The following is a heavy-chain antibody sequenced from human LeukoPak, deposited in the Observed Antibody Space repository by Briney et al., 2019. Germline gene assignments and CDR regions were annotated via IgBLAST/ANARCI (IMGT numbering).Heavy chain of an antibody. Sequence: GGSLRLSCAASGFTFSSYWMHWVRQAPGKGLVWVSRINSDGSSTNYADSVKGRFTISRDTAKNSLYLQMNSLRPEDTALYYCAKVGGLGSFYRSPYFAFWGQGTLVTVSS. J-gene: IGHJ4*02. CDR3: AKVGGLGSFYRSPYFAF. D-gene: IGHD3-10*01. V-gene: IGHV3-74*01. CDR1: GFTFSSYW. CDR2: INSDGSST.